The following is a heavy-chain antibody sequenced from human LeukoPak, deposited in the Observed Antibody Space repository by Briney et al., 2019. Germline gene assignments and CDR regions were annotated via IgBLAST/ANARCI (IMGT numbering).Heavy chain of an antibody. CDR1: GGSFSGYY. CDR2: INHSGST. CDR3: AIRSRYYYDSSGYVRRRRRLLDY. Sequence: PSETLSLTCAVYGGSFSGYYWSWIRQPPGKGLEWIGEINHSGSTNYNPSLKSRVTISVDTSKNQFSLKLSSVTAADTAVYYCAIRSRYYYDSSGYVRRRRRLLDYWGQGTLVTVSS. J-gene: IGHJ4*02. V-gene: IGHV4-34*01. D-gene: IGHD3-22*01.